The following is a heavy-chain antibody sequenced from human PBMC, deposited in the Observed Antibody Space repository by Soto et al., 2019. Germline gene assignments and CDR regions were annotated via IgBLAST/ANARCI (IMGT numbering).Heavy chain of an antibody. J-gene: IGHJ4*02. Sequence: ASVKVSCKASGYTFTSYGISWVRQAPGQGLEWMGWISAYNGNTNYAQKLQGRVTMTTDTSTSTAYMELRSLRSDDTAVYYCAREKVGRNYYGSGSYYLPGYWGQGTLVTVSS. D-gene: IGHD3-10*01. CDR3: AREKVGRNYYGSGSYYLPGY. CDR1: GYTFTSYG. CDR2: ISAYNGNT. V-gene: IGHV1-18*01.